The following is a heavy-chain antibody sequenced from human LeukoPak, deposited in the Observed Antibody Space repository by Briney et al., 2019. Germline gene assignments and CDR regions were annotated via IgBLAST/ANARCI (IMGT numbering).Heavy chain of an antibody. CDR3: AKYPRWESHLYRDT. CDR1: GFTFSSSA. J-gene: IGHJ4*03. V-gene: IGHV3-23*01. CDR2: ISASGGST. D-gene: IGHD4-17*01. Sequence: PGGSLRLSCAASGFTFSSSAMSWVRQVPGKGLEWVSGISASGGSTSYADSVRGRFTISRDNSKNTLYVQMNSRRAENPAVYYGAKYPRWESHLYRDTRGHRTPVTVSS.